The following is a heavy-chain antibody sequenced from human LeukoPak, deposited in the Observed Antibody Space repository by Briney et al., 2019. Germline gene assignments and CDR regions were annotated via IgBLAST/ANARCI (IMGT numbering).Heavy chain of an antibody. J-gene: IGHJ4*02. CDR3: AKVIVGATGYFDY. CDR2: ISGSGGST. D-gene: IGHD1-26*01. Sequence: GGSLRLSCAASGFTFSSYAMSWVRQARGKGLEWVSAISGSGGSTYYADSVKGRFTISRDNSKNTLYLQMNSLRAEDTAVYYCAKVIVGATGYFDYWGQGTLVTVSS. V-gene: IGHV3-23*01. CDR1: GFTFSSYA.